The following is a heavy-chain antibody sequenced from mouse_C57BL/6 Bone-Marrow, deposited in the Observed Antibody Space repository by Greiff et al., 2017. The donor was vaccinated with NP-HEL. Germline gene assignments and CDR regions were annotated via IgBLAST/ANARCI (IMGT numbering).Heavy chain of an antibody. Sequence: EVQLQQSVAELVRPGASVKLSCTASGFHIKNTYMHWVKQRPEQGLEWIGRIDPANGNTKYAPKFQGKATITADTSSNTAYLQLSSLTSEDTAIYYCAAYYGSSYGYWGQGTTLTVSS. V-gene: IGHV14-3*01. D-gene: IGHD1-1*01. CDR2: IDPANGNT. CDR3: AAYYGSSYGY. J-gene: IGHJ2*01. CDR1: GFHIKNTY.